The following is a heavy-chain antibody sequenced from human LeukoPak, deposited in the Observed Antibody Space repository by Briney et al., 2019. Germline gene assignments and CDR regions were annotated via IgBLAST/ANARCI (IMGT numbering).Heavy chain of an antibody. J-gene: IGHJ4*02. Sequence: SETLSLTCTVSGGSVSSGRYYWSWIRQPPGKGLEWIGYISYSGSTNYNHSLKSRVTISVDTSKNQFSLKLSSVTAADTAVYYCARGPHYYDSSGYYSGADYWGQGTLVTVSS. CDR2: ISYSGST. CDR1: GGSVSSGRYY. V-gene: IGHV4-61*01. D-gene: IGHD3-22*01. CDR3: ARGPHYYDSSGYYSGADY.